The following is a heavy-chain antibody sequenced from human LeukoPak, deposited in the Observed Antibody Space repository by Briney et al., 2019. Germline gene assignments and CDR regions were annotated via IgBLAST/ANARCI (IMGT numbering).Heavy chain of an antibody. CDR1: GYTFTGYY. D-gene: IGHD3-10*01. J-gene: IGHJ4*02. CDR2: INPNSGGT. CDR3: AIRGGSGSYYRFDY. Sequence: ASVKVSCKASGYTFTGYYMHWVRQAPGQGLEWMGWINPNSGGTNYAQKFQGWVTMTRDTSISTAYMELSSLRSEDTAVYYCAIRGGSGSYYRFDYWGQGTLVTVSS. V-gene: IGHV1-2*04.